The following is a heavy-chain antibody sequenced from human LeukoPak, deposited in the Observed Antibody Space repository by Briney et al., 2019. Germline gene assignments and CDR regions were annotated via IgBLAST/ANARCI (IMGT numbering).Heavy chain of an antibody. D-gene: IGHD2-2*01. V-gene: IGHV3-21*01. J-gene: IGHJ3*02. Sequence: PGGSLRLSCAASGFTFSSYSMNWVRQAPGKGLEWVSSISSSSSYIYYADSVKGRFTISRDNAKNSLYLQMNSLRAEDTAVYYCASIVVVPAAMAAFDIWGQGTMVTVSS. CDR1: GFTFSSYS. CDR3: ASIVVVPAAMAAFDI. CDR2: ISSSSSYI.